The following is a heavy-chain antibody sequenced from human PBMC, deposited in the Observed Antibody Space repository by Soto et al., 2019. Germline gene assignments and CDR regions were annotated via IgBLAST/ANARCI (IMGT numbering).Heavy chain of an antibody. D-gene: IGHD3-22*01. CDR2: IIPIFGTA. CDR1: GGTFSSYA. V-gene: IGHV1-69*06. J-gene: IGHJ4*02. CDR3: ARGTAPYYYDSSGYYRHFDY. Sequence: GASVKVSCKASGGTFSSYAISWVRQAPGQGLEWMGGIIPIFGTANYAQKFQGRVTITADKSTSTAYMELSSLRSEDTAVYYCARGTAPYYYDSSGYYRHFDYWGQGTLVTVSS.